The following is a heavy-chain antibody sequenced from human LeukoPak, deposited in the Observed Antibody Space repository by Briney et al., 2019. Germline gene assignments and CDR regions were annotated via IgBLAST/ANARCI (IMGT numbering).Heavy chain of an antibody. CDR1: GTSISGDY. Sequence: SETLSLTCTVSGTSISGDYWSWIRQPPGKGLEWIGYVYFTGNTNYNPSLKSRVTISMDTSKNQISLTVTSVTAADTAVYYCASRPGPRSSAFDIWGQGTMVTVSS. J-gene: IGHJ3*02. CDR3: ASRPGPRSSAFDI. V-gene: IGHV4-59*12. CDR2: VYFTGNT.